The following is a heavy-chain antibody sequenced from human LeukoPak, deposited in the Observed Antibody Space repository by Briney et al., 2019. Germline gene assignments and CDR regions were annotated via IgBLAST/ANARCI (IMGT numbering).Heavy chain of an antibody. D-gene: IGHD1-26*01. CDR2: MNPNSGNT. CDR3: ARGWWRELLQRHFDY. CDR1: GYTFTSYD. V-gene: IGHV1-8*03. Sequence: ASVKVSCKASGYTFTSYDINWVRQAPGQGLEWMGWMNPNSGNTGYAQKFQGRVTITRNTSISTAYMELSSLRSEDTAVYYCARGWWRELLQRHFDYWGQGTLVTVSS. J-gene: IGHJ4*02.